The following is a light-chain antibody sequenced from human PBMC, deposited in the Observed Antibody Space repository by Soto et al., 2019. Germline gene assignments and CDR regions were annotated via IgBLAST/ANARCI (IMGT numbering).Light chain of an antibody. CDR3: QQLDSMPIT. Sequence: IQLTQSPSSLSASVGARAAITCRARQGIRSYLAWYQQKPGEAPKLLISIASILQSGVPSRFSGSGSGTDFVLTISSLQPEDSATYYCQQLDSMPITFGQGTRLEIK. CDR1: QGIRSY. CDR2: IAS. J-gene: IGKJ5*01. V-gene: IGKV1-9*01.